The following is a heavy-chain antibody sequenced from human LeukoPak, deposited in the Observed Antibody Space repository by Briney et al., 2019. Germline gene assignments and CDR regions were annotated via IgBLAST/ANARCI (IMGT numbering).Heavy chain of an antibody. J-gene: IGHJ4*02. Sequence: PSETLTLTGAVHGGALRGYYWSWIRKSPGKGLEWIGEINHSGSTNYNPSLKSRVTISVDTSKNQFSMKLSSVTAADTAVYYCARGWRWLLVWGRGTLVTVSS. CDR1: GGALRGYY. CDR3: ARGWRWLLV. D-gene: IGHD3-22*01. CDR2: INHSGST. V-gene: IGHV4-34*01.